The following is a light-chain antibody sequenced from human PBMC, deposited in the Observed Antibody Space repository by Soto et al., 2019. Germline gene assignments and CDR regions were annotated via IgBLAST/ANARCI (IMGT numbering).Light chain of an antibody. Sequence: QPVLTQSPSASASLGASVKLTCTLSSGHSNYAIAWHQQQPEKGPRYLMKLNSGGSHSKGDGIPDRFSGSSSGAERYLTISSLQSEDEADYYCQTWGTGTPWVFGGGTKVTVL. CDR3: QTWGTGTPWV. V-gene: IGLV4-69*01. CDR1: SGHSNYA. CDR2: LNSGGSH. J-gene: IGLJ3*02.